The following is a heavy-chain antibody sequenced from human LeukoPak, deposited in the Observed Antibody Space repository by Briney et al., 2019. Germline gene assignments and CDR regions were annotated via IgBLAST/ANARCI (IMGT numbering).Heavy chain of an antibody. J-gene: IGHJ4*02. D-gene: IGHD1-26*01. V-gene: IGHV3-23*01. CDR2: ISGGGGST. CDR1: GFTFTSYS. CDR3: AKGGKWDVTPFDY. Sequence: GGSLRLPCAASGFTFTSYSMNWVRQAPGKGLEWVSTISGGGGSTYYADSVKGRFTISRDNSKNTLYLQVNSLRAEDTAVYYCAKGGKWDVTPFDYWGQGTLVTVSS.